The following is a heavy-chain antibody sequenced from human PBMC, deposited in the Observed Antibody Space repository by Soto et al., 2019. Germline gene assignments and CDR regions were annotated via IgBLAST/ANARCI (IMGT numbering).Heavy chain of an antibody. D-gene: IGHD6-6*01. Sequence: SEARCVTWSGSAGSMSKHYWSVSRQPPGKGLEWIGYVYYSGSTKYNPSLESRVTISADTSKNQFSLRVTSVTAADTAVYYCAKHRPPDAARYPLASRGQ. V-gene: IGHV4-59*11. CDR1: AGSMSKHY. CDR2: VYYSGST. CDR3: AKHRPPDAARYPLAS. J-gene: IGHJ5*01.